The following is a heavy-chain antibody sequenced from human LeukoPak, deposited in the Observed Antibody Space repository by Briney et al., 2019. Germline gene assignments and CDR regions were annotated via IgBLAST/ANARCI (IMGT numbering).Heavy chain of an antibody. CDR1: GGTFSSYA. Sequence: VASVKVFCKASGGTFSSYAISWVRQAPGQGLEWMGGIIPIFGTANYAQKFQGRVTITADESTSTAYMELSSLRSEDTAVYYCASSPTYCGGDCYWDYWGQGTLVTVSS. V-gene: IGHV1-69*13. CDR2: IIPIFGTA. J-gene: IGHJ4*02. D-gene: IGHD2-21*02. CDR3: ASSPTYCGGDCYWDY.